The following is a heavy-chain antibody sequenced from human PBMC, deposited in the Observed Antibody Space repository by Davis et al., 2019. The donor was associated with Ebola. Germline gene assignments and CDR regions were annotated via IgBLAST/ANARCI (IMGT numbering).Heavy chain of an antibody. D-gene: IGHD3-10*01. CDR3: ARAKHFFDSGSFRPVLPGPYSFDY. CDR1: GGSFSDYY. J-gene: IGHJ4*02. CDR2: IDHSGST. Sequence: PGGSLRLSCAVYGGSFSDYYWSWIRQPPGKGLEWIGEIDHSGSTKYNPSLKSRVTISVDTSKNQFSLKLSSVTAADTAVYYCARAKHFFDSGSFRPVLPGPYSFDYWGQGTLVTVSS. V-gene: IGHV4-34*01.